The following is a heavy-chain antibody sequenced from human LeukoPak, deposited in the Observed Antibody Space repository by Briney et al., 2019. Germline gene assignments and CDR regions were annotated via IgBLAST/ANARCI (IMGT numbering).Heavy chain of an antibody. D-gene: IGHD1-7*01. J-gene: IGHJ5*02. CDR1: GGTFISYA. CDR3: ARDNYAGANWFDP. CDR2: IIPIFGTA. Sequence: SVTVSCKASGGTFISYAISWVRQAPGQGLEWMGGIIPIFGTANYAQKFQGRVTITTDESTSTAYMELSSLRSEDTAVYYCARDNYAGANWFDPWGQGTLVTVSS. V-gene: IGHV1-69*05.